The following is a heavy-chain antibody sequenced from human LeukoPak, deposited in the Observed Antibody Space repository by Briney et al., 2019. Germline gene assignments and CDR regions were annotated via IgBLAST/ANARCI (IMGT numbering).Heavy chain of an antibody. CDR1: GFNFEDYA. V-gene: IGHV3-9*01. Sequence: PGGSLRLSCAASGFNFEDYAMHWVRQAPGKGLEWVSGISWNSGMIGYADSVKGRFTISRDNAKNSLYLQMSSLRPEDTALYYCAKGPYYYDGSGYYSGAFDVWGQGTTVTVSS. CDR3: AKGPYYYDGSGYYSGAFDV. CDR2: ISWNSGMI. D-gene: IGHD3-22*01. J-gene: IGHJ3*01.